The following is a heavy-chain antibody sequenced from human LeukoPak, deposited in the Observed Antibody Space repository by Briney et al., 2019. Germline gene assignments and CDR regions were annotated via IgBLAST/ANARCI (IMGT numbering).Heavy chain of an antibody. CDR1: GYTLTELS. Sequence: GASVKVSWKVSGYTLTELSMHWVRQAPGKGLELMGGFDPEDGETIYAQKFQGRVTMTEDTSTDTAYMELSSLRSEDTAVYYCASRSITGGSYYGYYFDYWGQGTLVTVSS. CDR2: FDPEDGET. D-gene: IGHD1-26*01. J-gene: IGHJ4*02. CDR3: ASRSITGGSYYGYYFDY. V-gene: IGHV1-24*01.